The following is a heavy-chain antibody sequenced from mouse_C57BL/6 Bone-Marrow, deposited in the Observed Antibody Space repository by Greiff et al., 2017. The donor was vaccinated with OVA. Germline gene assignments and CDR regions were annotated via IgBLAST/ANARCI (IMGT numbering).Heavy chain of an antibody. CDR1: GYTFTSYW. CDR2: IDPSDSYT. D-gene: IGHD1-2*01. V-gene: IGHV1-50*01. Sequence: QVQLQQPGAELVKPGASVKLSCKASGYTFTSYWMQWVKQRPGQGLEWIGEIDPSDSYTNYNQKFKGKATLTVDTSSSTAYMQLSSLTSEDSAVYYCAGGTTAVDYWGKGTTLTVSS. J-gene: IGHJ2*01. CDR3: AGGTTAVDY.